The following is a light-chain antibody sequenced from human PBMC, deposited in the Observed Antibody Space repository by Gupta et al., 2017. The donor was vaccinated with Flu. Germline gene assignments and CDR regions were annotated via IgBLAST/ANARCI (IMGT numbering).Light chain of an antibody. CDR3: VLYMGNGISV. CDR1: AGSVSSNNY. CDR2: TTT. V-gene: IGLV8-61*01. Sequence: TVTLTCGLSAGSVSSNNYPSCYQQAPGQAPRSLIYTTTARSAGVPDRFAGSILGNNAALTITGAQADDESDYYCVLYMGNGISVFGGGTKLTVL. J-gene: IGLJ3*02.